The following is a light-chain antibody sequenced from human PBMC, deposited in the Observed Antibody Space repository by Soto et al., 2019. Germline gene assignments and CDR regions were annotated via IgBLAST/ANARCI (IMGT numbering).Light chain of an antibody. Sequence: TQSAGALPLSPGESPTLSCRASQGFXNRFLAGDQQNPGQAPRLLTYYTSSRATGSPDRLSGSGSGTDFTLTISWLENEDFAVFYCQQYGSADLIFGQGTRLEIK. CDR1: QGFXNRF. CDR3: QQYGSADLI. CDR2: YTS. V-gene: IGKV3-20*01. J-gene: IGKJ5*01.